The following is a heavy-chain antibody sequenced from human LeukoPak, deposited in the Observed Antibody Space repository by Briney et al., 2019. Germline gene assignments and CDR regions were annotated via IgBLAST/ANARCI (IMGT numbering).Heavy chain of an antibody. V-gene: IGHV4-59*01. D-gene: IGHD3-3*01. CDR2: VYYRGFT. CDR3: ARVNYDFWSGYDPTRAPFDP. J-gene: IGHJ5*02. Sequence: SETLSLTCTVSGGSISTYYWTWIRQPPGKGLEWLGYVYYRGFTNYNPSLKSRVTISVDTPKNQFSLKLSSVTTADTAVYYCARVNYDFWSGYDPTRAPFDPWGQGTLATVSS. CDR1: GGSISTYY.